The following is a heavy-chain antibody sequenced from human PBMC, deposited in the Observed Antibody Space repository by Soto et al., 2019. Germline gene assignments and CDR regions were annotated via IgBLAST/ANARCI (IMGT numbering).Heavy chain of an antibody. Sequence: SETLSLTCAVSGGSISSGGYSWSWIRQPPGKGLEWIGYMYHSGTTYYNPSLKSRITISIDTSKNQFALNLRSVTAADTAVYYCARSSNWYFDYWGQGTLVTVSS. CDR2: MYHSGTT. V-gene: IGHV4-30-2*01. CDR1: GGSISSGGYS. D-gene: IGHD6-13*01. J-gene: IGHJ4*02. CDR3: ARSSNWYFDY.